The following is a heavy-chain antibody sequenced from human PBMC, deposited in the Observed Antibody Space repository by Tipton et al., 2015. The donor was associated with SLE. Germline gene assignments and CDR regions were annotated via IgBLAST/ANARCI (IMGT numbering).Heavy chain of an antibody. CDR2: IYTSGST. Sequence: LRLSCTVSGGSISSSSYYWSWIRQPAGKGLEWIGYIYTSGSTNYNPSLKSRVTISVDTSKNQFSLKLSSVTAADTAVYYCARGSGYDLWGQGTLVTVSS. V-gene: IGHV4-61*09. J-gene: IGHJ4*02. CDR1: GGSISSSSYY. D-gene: IGHD5-12*01. CDR3: ARGSGYDL.